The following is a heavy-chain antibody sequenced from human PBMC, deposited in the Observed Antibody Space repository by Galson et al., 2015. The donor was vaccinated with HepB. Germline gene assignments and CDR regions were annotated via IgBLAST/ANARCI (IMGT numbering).Heavy chain of an antibody. CDR1: GYSFTSYW. V-gene: IGHV5-51*03. Sequence: QSGAEVKKPGESLKISCKGSGYSFTSYWIGWVRQMPGKGLEWMGIIYPGDSDTRYSPTFQGQVTISADKSISTAYLQWSSLKASATAMYHCARLDTAMVKYYYYSGMDVWGQGTLVTVSS. CDR2: IYPGDSDT. CDR3: ARLDTAMVKYYYYSGMDV. J-gene: IGHJ6*02. D-gene: IGHD5-18*01.